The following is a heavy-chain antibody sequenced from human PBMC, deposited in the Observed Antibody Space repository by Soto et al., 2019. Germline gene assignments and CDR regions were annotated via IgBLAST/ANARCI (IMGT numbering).Heavy chain of an antibody. V-gene: IGHV1-69*10. CDR1: GDTFSNYA. CDR3: AADGSIAVAANYYYYGMDV. J-gene: IGHJ6*02. CDR2: IVPIFTLT. Sequence: ASVKVSCKVSGDTFSNYAINWVRQAPGQGLEWMRAIVPIFTLTNYAQKFQERVTITRDMSTSTAYMELSSLRSEDTAVYYCAADGSIAVAANYYYYGMDVWG. D-gene: IGHD6-19*01.